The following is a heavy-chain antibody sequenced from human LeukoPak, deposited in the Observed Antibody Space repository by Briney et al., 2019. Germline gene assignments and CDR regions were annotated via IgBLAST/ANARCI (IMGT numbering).Heavy chain of an antibody. V-gene: IGHV4-59*08. CDR1: GGPITTYY. Sequence: SETLSLTCTVSGGPITTYYWSWIRQPPGKGLEWIGYIHYSGTTAYNPSLKSRVTISADTSMNQFSLKLSSVTAADTAVYYCARQGYYGSGSYYTTFDPWGQGTLVTVSS. J-gene: IGHJ5*02. CDR2: IHYSGTT. D-gene: IGHD3-10*01. CDR3: ARQGYYGSGSYYTTFDP.